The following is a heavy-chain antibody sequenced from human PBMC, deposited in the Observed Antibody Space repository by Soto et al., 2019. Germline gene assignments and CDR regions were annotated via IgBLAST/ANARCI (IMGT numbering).Heavy chain of an antibody. Sequence: EVQLVESGGVLVQPGGSLRLSCAASGFTFSSYDMHWVRQATGKGLEWVSATGTAGDTYYPGSVKGRFTISRENAKNSLYLQMNSQSAEDLAVYYCARKVVRGVIPYSHLGMDVWGRGTTVAV. D-gene: IGHD3-10*01. CDR1: GFTFSSYD. V-gene: IGHV3-13*01. J-gene: IGHJ6*02. CDR2: TGTAGDT. CDR3: ARKVVRGVIPYSHLGMDV.